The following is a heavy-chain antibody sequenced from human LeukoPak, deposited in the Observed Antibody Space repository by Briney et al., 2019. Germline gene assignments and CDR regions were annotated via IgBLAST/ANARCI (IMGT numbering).Heavy chain of an antibody. CDR1: GGSFSGYY. J-gene: IGHJ6*03. CDR3: ARGVWYLPYYYYMDA. D-gene: IGHD4-23*01. V-gene: IGHV4-34*01. CDR2: INHSGST. Sequence: PSETLSLTCAVYGGSFSGYYWSWIRQPPGKGLEWIGEINHSGSTNYNPSLKSRVTISVDTSKNQFSLKLSSVTAADTAVYYCARGVWYLPYYYYMDAWGKGTTVTVSS.